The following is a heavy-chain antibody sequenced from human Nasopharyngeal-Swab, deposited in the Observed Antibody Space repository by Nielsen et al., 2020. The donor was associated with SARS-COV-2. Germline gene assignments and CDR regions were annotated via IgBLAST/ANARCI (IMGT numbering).Heavy chain of an antibody. CDR3: AIGAAVGTLFHGMDV. J-gene: IGHJ6*02. V-gene: IGHV5-51*01. CDR1: GYRFTDSW. Sequence: GESLKISCATSGYRFTDSWIAWVRHAPGNGLECMGTIFPGDSDTRYSPSFEGRVTISVDQSITTAYLHWTSLKASGTAKYYCAIGAAVGTLFHGMDVWGQGTMVTVSS. CDR2: IFPGDSDT. D-gene: IGHD1-26*01.